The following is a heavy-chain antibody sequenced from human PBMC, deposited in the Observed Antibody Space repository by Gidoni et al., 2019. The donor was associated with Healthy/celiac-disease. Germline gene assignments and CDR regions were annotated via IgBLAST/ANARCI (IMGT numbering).Heavy chain of an antibody. CDR1: GFPFRSFS. J-gene: IGHJ6*02. D-gene: IGHD3-3*01. Sequence: EVQLVESGGGLVKPGGSVRLSCAASGFPFRSFSLNWVRQAPGKGLEWVSSISSSSSYIYYADSVKGRFTISRDNAKNSLYLQMNSLRAEDTAVYYCARDRHTIFGVVIWGNMDVWGQGTTVTVSS. CDR3: ARDRHTIFGVVIWGNMDV. CDR2: ISSSSSYI. V-gene: IGHV3-21*01.